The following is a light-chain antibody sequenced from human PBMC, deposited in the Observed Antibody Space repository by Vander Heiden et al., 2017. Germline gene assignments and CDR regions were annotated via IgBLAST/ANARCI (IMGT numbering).Light chain of an antibody. V-gene: IGKV3-20*01. CDR1: QSVSRNY. CDR2: GVS. CDR3: QHYGSFRVT. Sequence: EIVLTQSPGTLSLSPGERATLSCRASQSVSRNYLAWYQQKPGQAPRLLIYGVSSRAAGIPDRFSGSGSGTDFTLTLSRLEPEDFAVYYCQHYGSFRVTFGQGTRLEIK. J-gene: IGKJ5*01.